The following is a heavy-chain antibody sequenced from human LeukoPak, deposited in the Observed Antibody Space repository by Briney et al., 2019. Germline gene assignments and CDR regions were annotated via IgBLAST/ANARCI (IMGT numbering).Heavy chain of an antibody. J-gene: IGHJ4*02. CDR3: ARDVPRRSAYYFDY. V-gene: IGHV4-4*07. CDR2: IYTSGST. CDR1: GGSISSYY. Sequence: PSETLSLTCTVSGGSISSYYWSWIRQPAGKGLEWIGRIYTSGSTNYNPSLKSRVTMSVDTSKNQFSLKLSSVTAADTAVYYCARDVPRRSAYYFDYWGQGTLVTVSS. D-gene: IGHD6-6*01.